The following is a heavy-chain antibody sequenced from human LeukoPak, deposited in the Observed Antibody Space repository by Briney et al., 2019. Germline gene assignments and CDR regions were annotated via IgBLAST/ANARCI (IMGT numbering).Heavy chain of an antibody. Sequence: GRSLRLSCVGSGFSFSNYEMNWVRQAPGKGLEWLSGISSGAIYYADSVKGRFTISRDDARKSVFLQMSSLRADDTAAYYCARERTGDLGEETLFGGAPFDYWGQGTLVTVSS. CDR3: ARERTGDLGEETLFGGAPFDY. CDR1: GFSFSNYE. J-gene: IGHJ4*02. CDR2: ISSGAI. D-gene: IGHD3-16*01. V-gene: IGHV3-48*03.